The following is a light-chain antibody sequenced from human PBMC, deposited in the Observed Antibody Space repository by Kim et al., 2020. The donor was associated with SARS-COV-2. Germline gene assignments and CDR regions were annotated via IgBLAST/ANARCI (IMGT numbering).Light chain of an antibody. V-gene: IGLV1-44*01. J-gene: IGLJ2*01. CDR2: TDN. CDR3: ATWDDSLNSPL. Sequence: SVLTQPPSASGTPGQRVIISCSGSTSNIGSNTVNWYQQLPGTAPKILIHTDNQRPSGVPDRFSGSKYGTSASLAISGLRLEDEADYYCATWDDSLNSPLFGGGTQLTVL. CDR1: TSNIGSNT.